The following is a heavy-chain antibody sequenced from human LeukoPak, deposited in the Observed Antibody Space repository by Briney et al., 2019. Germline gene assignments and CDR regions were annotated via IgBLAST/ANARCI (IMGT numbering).Heavy chain of an antibody. CDR2: IYYSGST. V-gene: IGHV4-39*07. CDR3: ARAALTVSKGGDWFDP. CDR1: GGSISSSSYY. D-gene: IGHD4-17*01. Sequence: SETLSLTCTVSGGSISSSSYYWGWIRQPPGKGLEWIGSIYYSGSTNYNPSLKSRVTISVDTSKNQFSLKLSSVTAADTAVYYCARAALTVSKGGDWFDPWGQGTLVTVSS. J-gene: IGHJ5*02.